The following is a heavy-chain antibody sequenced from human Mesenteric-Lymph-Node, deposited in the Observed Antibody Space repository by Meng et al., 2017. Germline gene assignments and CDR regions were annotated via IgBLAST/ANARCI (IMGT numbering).Heavy chain of an antibody. D-gene: IGHD6-25*01. CDR2: ISEDGSKT. CDR3: ARSGLPYTFDV. J-gene: IGHJ3*01. V-gene: IGHV3-7*01. Sequence: GGSLRLSCAASGFPFSSYWMTWARQAPGKGLEWVAIISEDGSKTDHVEAVKGRFTISRDNPKKSLYLQMDSLGAEDTAVYFCARSGLPYTFDVLGLGTLVTVSS. CDR1: GFPFSSYW.